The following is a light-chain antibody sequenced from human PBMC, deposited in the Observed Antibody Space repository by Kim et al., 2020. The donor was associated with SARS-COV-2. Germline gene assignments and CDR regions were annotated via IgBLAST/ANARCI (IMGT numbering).Light chain of an antibody. CDR1: QSISTS. CDR2: DAS. Sequence: ASVGGTVTITCRASQSISTSLAWYQQKPGHAPRLLIYDASSLESGVPSRFSGSGSGTEFTLTINSLQPGESATYYCQQYNSYAVAFGGGTKVDIK. V-gene: IGKV1-5*01. CDR3: QQYNSYAVA. J-gene: IGKJ4*01.